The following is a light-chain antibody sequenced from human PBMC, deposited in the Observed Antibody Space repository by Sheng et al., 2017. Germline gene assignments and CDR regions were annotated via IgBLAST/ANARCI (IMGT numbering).Light chain of an antibody. CDR2: EDS. J-gene: IGLJ2*01. Sequence: SYELTQPPSVSVSPGQTARITCSGDALSTKXAYWYQQKSGQAPVVVIYEDSKRPSGIPERFSGSNSGTMATLTISGAHVEDEADYYCYSTDTSGSQRVFGGGTMLTV. V-gene: IGLV3-10*01. CDR1: ALSTKX. CDR3: YSTDTSGSQRV.